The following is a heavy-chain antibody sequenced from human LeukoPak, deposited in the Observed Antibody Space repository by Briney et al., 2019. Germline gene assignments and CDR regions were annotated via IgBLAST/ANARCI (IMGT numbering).Heavy chain of an antibody. J-gene: IGHJ4*02. CDR2: VNGDGSST. D-gene: IGHD4-11*01. V-gene: IGHV3-74*01. Sequence: PGGSLRLSCAASGFTFSSYWVHWVRQAPGKGLVWVSRVNGDGSSTSYADSVKGRFTISRDNAKNTLYLQMNSLRAEDTAVYYCARGPPYSNYDYWGQGTLVTVSS. CDR3: ARGPPYSNYDY. CDR1: GFTFSSYW.